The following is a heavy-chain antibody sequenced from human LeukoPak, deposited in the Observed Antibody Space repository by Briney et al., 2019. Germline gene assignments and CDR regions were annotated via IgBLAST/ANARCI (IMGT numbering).Heavy chain of an antibody. J-gene: IGHJ4*02. CDR1: GGSFSGYY. D-gene: IGHD3-22*01. CDR3: ARAQTYDSPPY. V-gene: IGHV4-34*01. Sequence: SETLSLTCAVYGGSFSGYYWSWIRQPPGKGLEWIGEINHSGSTNYNPSLKSRVTISVDTSKNQFSLKLSSVTAADTAVYYCARAQTYDSPPYWGQGTLVTVSS. CDR2: INHSGST.